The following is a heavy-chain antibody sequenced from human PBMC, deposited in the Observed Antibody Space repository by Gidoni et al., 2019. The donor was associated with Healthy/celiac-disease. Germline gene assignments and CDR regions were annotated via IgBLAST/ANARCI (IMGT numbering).Heavy chain of an antibody. D-gene: IGHD6-19*01. CDR1: GFSFSDYY. CDR3: ARGLIAVAGTVYFDY. CDR2: ISSSSSYT. Sequence: QVQLVESGGGLVKPGGSLRLSCSASGFSFSDYYRSWIRQAPGKGLEWVSYISSSSSYTNYADSVKGRFTISRDNAKNSLYLQMNSLRAEDTAVYYCARGLIAVAGTVYFDYWGQGTLVTVSS. J-gene: IGHJ4*02. V-gene: IGHV3-11*06.